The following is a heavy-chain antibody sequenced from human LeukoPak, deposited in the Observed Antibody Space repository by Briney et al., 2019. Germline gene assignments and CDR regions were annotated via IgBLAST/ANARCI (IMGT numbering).Heavy chain of an antibody. CDR3: ARMPAIAAAGAFDY. V-gene: IGHV4-34*01. D-gene: IGHD6-13*01. CDR1: GGSFSGYY. Sequence: SETLSLTCAVYGGSFSGYYWSWIRQPPGKGLEWIGEINHSGSTNYNPSLKSRVTISVDTSKNQFSLKLSSVTAADTAVYYCARMPAIAAAGAFDYWGQGTLVTVSS. CDR2: INHSGST. J-gene: IGHJ4*02.